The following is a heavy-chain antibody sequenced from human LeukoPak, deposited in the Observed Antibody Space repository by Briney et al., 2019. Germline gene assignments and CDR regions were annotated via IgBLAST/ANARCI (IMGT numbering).Heavy chain of an antibody. CDR3: ARGRMVVAPISSYYYYYYMDV. CDR1: GGTFSSYT. V-gene: IGHV1-69*02. CDR2: IIPILGIA. D-gene: IGHD6-6*01. Sequence: SVKVSSKASGGTFSSYTISWVRQAPGQGLEWMGRIIPILGIANYAQKFQGRVTITADKSTSTAYMELSSLRSEDTAVYYCARGRMVVAPISSYYYYYYMDVWGKGTTVTVSS. J-gene: IGHJ6*03.